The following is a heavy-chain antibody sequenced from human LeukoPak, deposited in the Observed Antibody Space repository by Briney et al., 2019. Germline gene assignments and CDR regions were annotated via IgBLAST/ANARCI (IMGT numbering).Heavy chain of an antibody. CDR2: IYYSGST. J-gene: IGHJ4*02. Sequence: PSETLSLTCTVSGGSISSGDYYWSWIRQPPGKGLEWIGYIYYSGSTYYNPSLKSRVTISVDTSKNQFSLKLSSVTAADTAVYYCARPTVATEGGFDYWGQGTLVTVSS. V-gene: IGHV4-30-4*01. CDR1: GGSISSGDYY. D-gene: IGHD4-23*01. CDR3: ARPTVATEGGFDY.